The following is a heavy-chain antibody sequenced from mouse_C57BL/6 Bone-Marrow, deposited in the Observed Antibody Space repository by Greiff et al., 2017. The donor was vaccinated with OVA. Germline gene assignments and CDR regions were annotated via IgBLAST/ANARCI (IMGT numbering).Heavy chain of an antibody. V-gene: IGHV1-54*01. CDR1: GYAFTNYL. CDR2: INPGSGGT. Sequence: VQLQQSGAELVRPGTSVKVSCKASGYAFTNYLIEWVKQRPGQGLEWIGVINPGSGGTNYNEKFKGKATLTADKSSSTAYIQLSSLTSEDSAVYFCASLGGHFAYWGQGTLVTVSA. D-gene: IGHD4-1*01. J-gene: IGHJ3*01. CDR3: ASLGGHFAY.